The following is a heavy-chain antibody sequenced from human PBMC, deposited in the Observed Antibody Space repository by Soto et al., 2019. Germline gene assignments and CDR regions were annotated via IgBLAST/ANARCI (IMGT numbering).Heavy chain of an antibody. CDR3: ARETISYGYALDV. CDR2: ITCNGVNT. D-gene: IGHD3-16*01. Sequence: WGSLRLSCAASGYRFDDYNMHWVRQAPGKGLEWVSLITCNGVNTYYADSVKGRFTISRDGTTKSLSLQMTSLKREDTGLYYFARETISYGYALDVWGQGT. V-gene: IGHV3-43*01. J-gene: IGHJ6*02. CDR1: GYRFDDYN.